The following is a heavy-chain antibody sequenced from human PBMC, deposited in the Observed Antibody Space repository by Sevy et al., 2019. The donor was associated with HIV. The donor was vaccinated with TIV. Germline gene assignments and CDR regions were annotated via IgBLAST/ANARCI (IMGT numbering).Heavy chain of an antibody. Sequence: GESLKISCKGSGYRFTNYWLGWVRQMPGKGLEWRGMIYPGDSDTRDSPSFQGQVSISADKSISTAYLQWTSLKASDTAMYYCARVIVATTYPIRVHESDIWGQGTMVTVSS. J-gene: IGHJ3*02. D-gene: IGHD5-12*01. CDR2: IYPGDSDT. V-gene: IGHV5-51*01. CDR3: ARVIVATTYPIRVHESDI. CDR1: GYRFTNYW.